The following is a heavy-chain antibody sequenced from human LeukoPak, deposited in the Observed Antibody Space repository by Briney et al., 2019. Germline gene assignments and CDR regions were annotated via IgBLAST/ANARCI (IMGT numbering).Heavy chain of an antibody. J-gene: IGHJ6*03. Sequence: GGSLRLFCAASGCSSTNYWMSSVRLDPGEGLECDPNVKHDGSEKSYVDSVKGPFTISRDNAKNSLYLQMNNLRAEDTAVYYCVRVGSGWHLRAGYYYYMDVWGKGTTVTVSS. CDR2: VKHDGSEK. D-gene: IGHD6-19*01. CDR3: VRVGSGWHLRAGYYYYMDV. V-gene: IGHV3-7*01. CDR1: GCSSTNYW.